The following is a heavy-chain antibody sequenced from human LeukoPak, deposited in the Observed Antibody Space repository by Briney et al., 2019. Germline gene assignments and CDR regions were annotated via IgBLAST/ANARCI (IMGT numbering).Heavy chain of an antibody. D-gene: IGHD3-22*01. CDR1: GFTFSSYA. CDR2: IKQDGSEK. J-gene: IGHJ4*02. V-gene: IGHV3-7*01. CDR3: ATYYYDSSGYYAEKNYYFDY. Sequence: GASLRLSCAASGFTFSSYAMSWVRQAPGKGLEWVANIKQDGSEKYYVDSVKGRFTISRDNAKNSLYLQMNSLRAEDTAVYYCATYYYDSSGYYAEKNYYFDYWGQGTLVTVSS.